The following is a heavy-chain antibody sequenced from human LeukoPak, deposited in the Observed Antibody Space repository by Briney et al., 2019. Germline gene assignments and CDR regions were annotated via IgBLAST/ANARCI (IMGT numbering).Heavy chain of an antibody. J-gene: IGHJ4*02. CDR2: IYYSGST. Sequence: SETLSLTCTVSGGSISSGGYYWSWIRQHPGKGLEWIGYIYYSGSTYYNPSLKSRVTISVDTSKNQFSPKLSSVTAADTAVYYCARGRKGGNAIDYWGQGTLVTVSS. V-gene: IGHV4-31*03. D-gene: IGHD4-23*01. CDR1: GGSISSGGYY. CDR3: ARGRKGGNAIDY.